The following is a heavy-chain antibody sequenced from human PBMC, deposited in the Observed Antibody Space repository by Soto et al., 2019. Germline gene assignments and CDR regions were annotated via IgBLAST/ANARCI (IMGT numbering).Heavy chain of an antibody. CDR3: ARDLGSGWPYYYYGMDV. CDR1: GFTVSNNY. Sequence: PGGSLRLSCAASGFTVSNNYMSWVRQAPGKGLEWVSVIHSDGSTYYADSVKGRFTISRDNSKNTLYLQMNSLRVEDTAVYYCARDLGSGWPYYYYGMDVWGQGTTVTVSS. CDR2: IHSDGST. V-gene: IGHV3-66*01. J-gene: IGHJ6*02. D-gene: IGHD6-19*01.